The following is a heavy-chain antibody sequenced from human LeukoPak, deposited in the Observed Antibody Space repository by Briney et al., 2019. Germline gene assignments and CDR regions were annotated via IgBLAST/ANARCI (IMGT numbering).Heavy chain of an antibody. CDR3: ARDLLGYCSSTSCPMGNYFDY. CDR1: GYTFTGYY. CDR2: INPNSGGT. V-gene: IGHV1-2*02. J-gene: IGHJ4*02. D-gene: IGHD2-2*01. Sequence: GASVKVSCKASGYTFTGYYMHWVRQAPGQGLEWMGWINPNSGGTNYAQKFQGRVTMTRDTSISTAYMELSRLRSDDTAVYYCARDLLGYCSSTSCPMGNYFDYWGQGTLVTVSS.